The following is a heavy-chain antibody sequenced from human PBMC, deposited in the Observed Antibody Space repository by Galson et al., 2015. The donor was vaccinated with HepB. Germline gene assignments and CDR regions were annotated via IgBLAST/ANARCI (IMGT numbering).Heavy chain of an antibody. Sequence: SLRLSCAASGFTFSSYGMHWVRQAPGKGLEWVAVISYDGSNKYYADSVKGRFTISRDNSKNTLYLQMNSLRAEDTAVYYCAKDRGYCSGGSCPSMIDYWGQGTLVTVSS. CDR2: ISYDGSNK. CDR3: AKDRGYCSGGSCPSMIDY. J-gene: IGHJ4*02. D-gene: IGHD2-15*01. V-gene: IGHV3-30*18. CDR1: GFTFSSYG.